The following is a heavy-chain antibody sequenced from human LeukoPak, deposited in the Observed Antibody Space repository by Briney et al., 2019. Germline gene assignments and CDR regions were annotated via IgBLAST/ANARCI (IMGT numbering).Heavy chain of an antibody. CDR2: ISGSGGST. D-gene: IGHD6-13*01. CDR1: GFTFSSYA. Sequence: GGSLRLSCAASGFTFSSYAMSWVRQAPGKGLEWVSAISGSGGSTYYADSVKGRFTISRDNSKNTLYLQMNSLRAEDTAVYYCAKDLLKGPIAAAGPLDYWGQGTLVTVSS. J-gene: IGHJ4*02. V-gene: IGHV3-23*01. CDR3: AKDLLKGPIAAAGPLDY.